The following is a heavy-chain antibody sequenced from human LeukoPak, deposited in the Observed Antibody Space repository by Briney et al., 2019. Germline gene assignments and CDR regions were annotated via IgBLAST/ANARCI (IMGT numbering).Heavy chain of an antibody. CDR3: ARDGPTPYYCGGDSTYYHYMDV. CDR2: IYYSKTT. J-gene: IGHJ6*03. Sequence: SETLSLTCTVSGGSLSGYYWSWLRQPPGKGLEWFGYIYYSKTTNFNPSLKSLITISVDTSKNHFSLRVSSMTDPDTAVYYWARDGPTPYYCGGDSTYYHYMDVWGKGTTVTVSS. V-gene: IGHV4-59*01. CDR1: GGSLSGYY. D-gene: IGHD4-23*01.